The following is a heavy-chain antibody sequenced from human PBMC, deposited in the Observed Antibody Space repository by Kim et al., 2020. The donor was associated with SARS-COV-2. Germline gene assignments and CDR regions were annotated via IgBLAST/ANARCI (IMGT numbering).Heavy chain of an antibody. CDR1: GFTFSSYE. Sequence: GGSLRLSCAASGFTFSSYEMNWVRQAPGKGLEWVSYISSSGSTIYYADSVKGRFTISRDNAKNSLYLQMNSLRAEDTAVYYCARVGYDSSPVTVDYWGQGTLVTVSS. D-gene: IGHD3-22*01. CDR2: ISSSGSTI. V-gene: IGHV3-48*03. CDR3: ARVGYDSSPVTVDY. J-gene: IGHJ4*02.